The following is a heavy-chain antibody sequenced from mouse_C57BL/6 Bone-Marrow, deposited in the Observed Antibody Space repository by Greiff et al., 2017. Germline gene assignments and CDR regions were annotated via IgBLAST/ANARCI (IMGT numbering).Heavy chain of an antibody. CDR1: GFTFSSYG. J-gene: IGHJ3*01. Sequence: DVQLVASGGDLVKPGGSLKLSCAASGFTFSSYGMSWVRQTPDTRLEWVATISSGGSYTYYPDNVKGRVTISRDNAKNTLYLQRSSLKSGDTAMYYCARQGVTTRGFAYWGQGTLVTVSA. V-gene: IGHV5-6*01. CDR3: ARQGVTTRGFAY. CDR2: ISSGGSYT. D-gene: IGHD2-2*01.